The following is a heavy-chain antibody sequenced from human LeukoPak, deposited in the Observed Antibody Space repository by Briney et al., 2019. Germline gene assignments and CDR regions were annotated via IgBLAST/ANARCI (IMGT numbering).Heavy chain of an antibody. CDR2: INHSGST. CDR1: GGSFSGYY. J-gene: IGHJ4*02. CDR3: ARGRQAVTPGYYFDY. Sequence: PSETLSLTCAVYGGSFSGYYWSWIRQPPGKGLEWIGEINHSGSTNYNPSLKSRVTISVDTSKNQFSLKLSSVTAADTAVYYCARGRQAVTPGYYFDYWGQGTLVTVSS. D-gene: IGHD4-17*01. V-gene: IGHV4-34*01.